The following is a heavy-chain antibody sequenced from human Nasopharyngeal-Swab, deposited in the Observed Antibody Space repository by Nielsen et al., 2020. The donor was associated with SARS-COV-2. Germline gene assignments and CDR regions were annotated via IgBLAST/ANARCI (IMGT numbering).Heavy chain of an antibody. CDR1: GYTFTSYD. CDR3: ATDYALGGATTVDY. J-gene: IGHJ4*02. V-gene: IGHV1-8*01. CDR2: MNPNSGNT. Sequence: ASVKVSCKASGYTFTSYDINWVRQATGQGLEWMGWMNPNSGNTGYAQKFQGRVTMTRNTSISTAYMELSSLRSEDTAVYYCATDYALGGATTVDYWGQGTLVTVSS. D-gene: IGHD1-26*01.